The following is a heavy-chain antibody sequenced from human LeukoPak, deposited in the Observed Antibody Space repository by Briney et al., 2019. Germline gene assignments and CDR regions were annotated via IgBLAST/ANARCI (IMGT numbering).Heavy chain of an antibody. Sequence: GGSLRLSCAASGFTFSSYGMHWVRQAPGKGLEWVAFIRYDGSNKYYADSVKGRFTISRDNSKNTLYLQMNSLRAEDTAVYYCAKDRGSWYVGWFDPWGQGTLVTVSS. CDR2: IRYDGSNK. J-gene: IGHJ5*02. D-gene: IGHD6-13*01. CDR1: GFTFSSYG. CDR3: AKDRGSWYVGWFDP. V-gene: IGHV3-30*02.